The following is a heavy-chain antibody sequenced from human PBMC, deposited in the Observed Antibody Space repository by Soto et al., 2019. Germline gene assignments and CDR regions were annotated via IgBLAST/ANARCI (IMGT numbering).Heavy chain of an antibody. CDR2: ISYDGNNK. V-gene: IGHV3-30*18. CDR1: GFTFSSYG. Sequence: QVQVVESGGGVVQPGRSLRLSCAASGFTFSSYGMHWVRQAPGKGLEWVAVISYDGNNKYYADSVKGRFTISRDNSKNTLYLQMNSLRAEDTAVYYCAKDEVLVVAVARDYYGMDVWGQGTTVTVSS. J-gene: IGHJ6*02. D-gene: IGHD2-15*01. CDR3: AKDEVLVVAVARDYYGMDV.